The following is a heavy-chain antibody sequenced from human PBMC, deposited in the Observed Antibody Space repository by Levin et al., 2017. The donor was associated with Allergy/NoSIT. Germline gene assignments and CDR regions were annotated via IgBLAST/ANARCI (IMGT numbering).Heavy chain of an antibody. CDR3: ARDHTSRPCSGGSGSRLDY. CDR1: GFTFSSYA. CDR2: ISYDGSNK. Sequence: GESLKISCAASGFTFSSYAMHWVRQAPGKGLEWVAVISYDGSNKYYADSVKGRFTISRDNSKNTLYLQMNSLRAEDTAVYYCARDHTSRPCSGGSGSRLDYWGQGTLVTVSS. J-gene: IGHJ4*02. V-gene: IGHV3-30*04. D-gene: IGHD2-15*01.